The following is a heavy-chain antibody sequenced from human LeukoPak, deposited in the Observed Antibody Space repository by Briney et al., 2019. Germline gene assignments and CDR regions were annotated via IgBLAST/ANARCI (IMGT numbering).Heavy chain of an antibody. J-gene: IGHJ3*02. D-gene: IGHD2-8*01. CDR3: ARGPILRNGRLDAFDI. V-gene: IGHV4-34*01. Sequence: SETLSFTCAVYGGSFSGYYWSWIRQPPGKGLEWIGEINHSGSTNYNPSLKSRVTISVDTSKNQFSLKLSSVTAADTAVYYCARGPILRNGRLDAFDIWGQGTMVTVSS. CDR2: INHSGST. CDR1: GGSFSGYY.